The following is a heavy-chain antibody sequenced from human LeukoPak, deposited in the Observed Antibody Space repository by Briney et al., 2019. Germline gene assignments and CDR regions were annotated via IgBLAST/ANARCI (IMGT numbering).Heavy chain of an antibody. CDR3: ARAVVVPVSYYYYMDV. CDR2: INPNSGGT. Sequence: ASVKVSCKASGYTFTGYYMHWVRQAPGQGLEWMGWINPNSGGTNYAQKFQGRVTMTRDTSISTAYMELSRLRSDDTAVYYCARAVVVPVSYYYYMDVWGKGTTVTVSS. CDR1: GYTFTGYY. D-gene: IGHD2-2*01. V-gene: IGHV1-2*02. J-gene: IGHJ6*03.